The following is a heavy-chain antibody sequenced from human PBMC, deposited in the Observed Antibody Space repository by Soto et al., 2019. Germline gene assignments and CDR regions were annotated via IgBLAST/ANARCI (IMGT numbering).Heavy chain of an antibody. V-gene: IGHV3-30*03. CDR2: LSYDGRNQ. J-gene: IGHJ4*02. Sequence: SGGSLRLSCAASGFRSNSYGMHWVRQAPGKGLEWVAFLSYDGRNQHYTESVKGRFTFSRNNSKNTLYLQMGSLRAEDTAVYYCARGAPSCSCPDYWGQGTLVTVSS. CDR3: ARGAPSCSCPDY. CDR1: GFRSNSYG. D-gene: IGHD2-15*01.